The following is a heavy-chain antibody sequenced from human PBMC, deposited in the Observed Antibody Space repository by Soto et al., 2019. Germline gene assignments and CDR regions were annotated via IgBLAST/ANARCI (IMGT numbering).Heavy chain of an antibody. V-gene: IGHV1-24*01. Sequence: QVQLVQSGAEVKKPGASVKVSCKVSGYTLTELSMHWVRQAPGKGLEWMGGFDPEDGETIYAQKFQGRVTMTEDTFTDTAYMELSSLRSEDTAVYYCATSIRYCTNGVCSYYFDYWGQGTLVTVSS. CDR2: FDPEDGET. CDR3: ATSIRYCTNGVCSYYFDY. J-gene: IGHJ4*02. D-gene: IGHD2-8*01. CDR1: GYTLTELS.